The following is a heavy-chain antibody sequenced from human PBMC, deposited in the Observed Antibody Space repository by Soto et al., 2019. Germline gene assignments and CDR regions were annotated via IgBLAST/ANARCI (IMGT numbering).Heavy chain of an antibody. CDR2: INPNSGGT. D-gene: IGHD3-22*01. V-gene: IGHV1-2*04. Sequence: ASVKVSCKASGYTFTGYYMHWVRQAPGQGLEWMGWINPNSGGTNYAQKFQGWVTMTRDTSISTAYMELSRLRSDDTAVYYCARGYYYDSSGNLDYWGQGTLVTVSS. J-gene: IGHJ4*02. CDR3: ARGYYYDSSGNLDY. CDR1: GYTFTGYY.